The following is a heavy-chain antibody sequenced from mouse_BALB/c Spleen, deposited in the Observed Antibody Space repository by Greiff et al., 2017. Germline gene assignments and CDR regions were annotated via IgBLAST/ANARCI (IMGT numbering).Heavy chain of an antibody. CDR3: ARGHYYGSSLYYAMDY. D-gene: IGHD1-1*01. Sequence: VQLQQSGPGLVAPSQSLSITCTVSGFSLTGYGVNWVRQPPGKGLEWLGMIWGDGSTDYNSALKSRLSISKDNSKSQVFLKMNSLQTDDTARYYCARGHYYGSSLYYAMDYWGQGTSVTVSS. J-gene: IGHJ4*01. V-gene: IGHV2-6-7*01. CDR1: GFSLTGYG. CDR2: IWGDGST.